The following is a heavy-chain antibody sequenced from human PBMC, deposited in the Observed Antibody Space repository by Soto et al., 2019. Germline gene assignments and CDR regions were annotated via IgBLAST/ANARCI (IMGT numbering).Heavy chain of an antibody. CDR1: GYTFTSYG. Sequence: ASVKVSCKASGYTFTSYGISWVRQAPGQGLEWMGWISAYNGNTNYAQKLQGRVTMTTDTSTSTAYMELRSLRSDDTAVYYCARSGGFLVWGTDPFDYWGQGTLVTVSS. CDR2: ISAYNGNT. J-gene: IGHJ4*02. V-gene: IGHV1-18*01. CDR3: ARSGGFLVWGTDPFDY. D-gene: IGHD3-16*01.